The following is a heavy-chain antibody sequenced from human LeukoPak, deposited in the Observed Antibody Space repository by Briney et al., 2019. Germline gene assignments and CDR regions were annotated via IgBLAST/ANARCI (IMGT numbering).Heavy chain of an antibody. CDR3: ATPRVEAHTPDY. V-gene: IGHV3-30*02. J-gene: IGHJ4*02. CDR2: IRYDGSNK. CDR1: GFTFSRYG. Sequence: GGSLRLSCAASGFTFSRYGMHWVRQAPGKGLEWVAFIRYDGSNKYYADSVKGRFSISRDNSKNTLYLQMNSLRAEDTALYYCATPRVEAHTPDYWGQGTLVTVSS. D-gene: IGHD2-15*01.